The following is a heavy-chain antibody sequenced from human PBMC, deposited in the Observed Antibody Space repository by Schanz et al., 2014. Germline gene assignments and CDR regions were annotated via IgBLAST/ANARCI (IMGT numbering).Heavy chain of an antibody. Sequence: VQLVESGGGLVQPGGSLSLSCAASGFTFRTYLMNWVRQAPGKGLEWVSFISSSSTIYYADSVKGRFTISRDNAKNSLYLQMNSLRDEDTAVYYCAREGERKGMLPYYFDYWGQGALVTVSS. CDR1: GFTFRTYL. CDR2: ISSSSTI. D-gene: IGHD3-10*01. J-gene: IGHJ4*02. CDR3: AREGERKGMLPYYFDY. V-gene: IGHV3-48*02.